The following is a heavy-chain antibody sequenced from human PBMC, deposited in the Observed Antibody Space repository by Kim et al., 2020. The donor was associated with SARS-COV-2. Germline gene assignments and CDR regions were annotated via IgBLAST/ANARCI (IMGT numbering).Heavy chain of an antibody. J-gene: IGHJ4*02. Sequence: GGSLRLSCAASGFTFSRYEMYWVRQAPGMGLEWISYISSSGNTIYYADSVKGRFTISRDNAKNSLYLQMNSLRAEDTAVYHCARGITMILVVPAYWGQGTLVTVSS. CDR1: GFTFSRYE. V-gene: IGHV3-48*03. D-gene: IGHD3-22*01. CDR3: ARGITMILVVPAY. CDR2: ISSSGNTI.